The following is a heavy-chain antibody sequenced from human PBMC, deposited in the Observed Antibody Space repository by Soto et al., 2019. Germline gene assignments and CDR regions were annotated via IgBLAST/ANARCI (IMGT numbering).Heavy chain of an antibody. V-gene: IGHV1-69*02. CDR2: IIPILGIA. D-gene: IGHD3-16*02. CDR1: GGTFSSYT. Sequence: SVKVSCKASGGTFSSYTISWVRQAPGQGLEWMGRIIPILGIANYAQKFQGRVTITADKSTSTAYMELSSLRSEDTAVYYCARGQKPSYDYIWGSYRTQDAFDIWGQGTMVTVSS. J-gene: IGHJ3*02. CDR3: ARGQKPSYDYIWGSYRTQDAFDI.